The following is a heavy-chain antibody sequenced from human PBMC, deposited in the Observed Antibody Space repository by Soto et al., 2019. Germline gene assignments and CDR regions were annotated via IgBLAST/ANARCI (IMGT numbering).Heavy chain of an antibody. V-gene: IGHV3-23*01. CDR2: ISGSGGST. D-gene: IGHD6-13*01. Sequence: GGSLRLSCAASGFTFSTYAMSWVRQAPGKGLEWVSAISGSGGSTYYADSVKGRFTISRDNSKNTLYLQMNSLRAEDTAVYYCAKTEGYPYYFDYWGQGXLVTVSS. J-gene: IGHJ4*02. CDR3: AKTEGYPYYFDY. CDR1: GFTFSTYA.